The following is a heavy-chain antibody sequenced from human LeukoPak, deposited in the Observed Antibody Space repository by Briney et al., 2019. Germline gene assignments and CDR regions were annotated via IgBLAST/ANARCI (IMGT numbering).Heavy chain of an antibody. V-gene: IGHV5-51*01. CDR3: ARQNDFRLDY. D-gene: IGHD3-3*01. CDR1: GYTFSSYW. J-gene: IGHJ4*02. CDR2: IYPGDSDT. Sequence: GESLRISCKGSGYTFSSYWIGWVRQMPGKGLEWMGIIYPGDSDTRYSPSLQGQVTISVDTSIGTVYLQWSSLKASDTAIYYCARQNDFRLDYWGQGTLVTVSS.